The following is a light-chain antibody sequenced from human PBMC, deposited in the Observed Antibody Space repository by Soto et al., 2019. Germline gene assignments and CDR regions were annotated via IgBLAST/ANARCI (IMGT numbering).Light chain of an antibody. CDR2: GAS. CDR3: QQYNNWPPFT. Sequence: EIVMTQSPVTLSASPGERVTLSCRASQGVGSDVAWYQQKPGQAPGLLIYGASIREVGVPARFSGSGSATEFTLTISSQQSEDFAVYYWQQYNNWPPFTYGPGTIVDIK. CDR1: QGVGSD. J-gene: IGKJ3*01. V-gene: IGKV3-15*01.